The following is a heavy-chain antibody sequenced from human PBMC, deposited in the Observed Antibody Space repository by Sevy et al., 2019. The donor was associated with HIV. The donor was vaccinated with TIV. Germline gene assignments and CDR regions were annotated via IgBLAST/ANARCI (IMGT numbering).Heavy chain of an antibody. V-gene: IGHV3-33*01. Sequence: GGSLRLSCAASGFTFSSYGMHWVHQAPGKGLEWVAVIWYDGSNKYYADSVKGRFTISRDNSKNTLYLQMNSLRAEDTAVYYCAREETTTAFDIWGQGTMVTVSS. J-gene: IGHJ3*02. CDR3: AREETTTAFDI. D-gene: IGHD1-1*01. CDR1: GFTFSSYG. CDR2: IWYDGSNK.